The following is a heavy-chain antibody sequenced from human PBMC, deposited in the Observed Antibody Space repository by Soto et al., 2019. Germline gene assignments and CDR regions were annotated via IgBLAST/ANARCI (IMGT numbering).Heavy chain of an antibody. Sequence: PGGSLRLSCAASGFTFSNAWMNWVRQAPGKGLEWVGRIKSKTDGGTTDYAAPVKGRFTISRDDSKNTLYLQMNSLKTEDTAVYYCITANYDFWSGYYPESYFDYWGQGTLVTVSS. CDR1: GFTFSNAW. J-gene: IGHJ4*02. V-gene: IGHV3-15*07. CDR2: IKSKTDGGTT. CDR3: ITANYDFWSGYYPESYFDY. D-gene: IGHD3-3*01.